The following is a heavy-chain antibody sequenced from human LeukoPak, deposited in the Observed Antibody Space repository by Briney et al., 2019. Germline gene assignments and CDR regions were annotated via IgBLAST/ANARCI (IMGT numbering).Heavy chain of an antibody. CDR3: ARDRSEDDSSGYIHRDFDY. CDR1: GFTFSSYA. V-gene: IGHV3-23*01. J-gene: IGHJ4*02. CDR2: ISGSGGST. D-gene: IGHD3-22*01. Sequence: PGGSLRLSCAASGFTFSSYAMSWVRQALGKGLEWVSAISGSGGSTYYADSVKGRFTISRDNSKNTLYLQMNSLRAEDTAVYYCARDRSEDDSSGYIHRDFDYWGQGTLVTVSS.